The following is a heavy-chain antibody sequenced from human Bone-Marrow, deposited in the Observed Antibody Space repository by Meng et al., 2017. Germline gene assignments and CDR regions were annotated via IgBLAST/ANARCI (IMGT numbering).Heavy chain of an antibody. CDR2: IYPGDSDT. CDR3: ARTHPYYNILTGYYRGEDLDY. V-gene: IGHV5-51*01. CDR1: GYSFTSYW. Sequence: GESLKISCKGSGYSFTSYWIGWVRQMPGKGLEWMGIIYPGDSDTRYSPSFLGQVTISDDKSINTAYLQWCSLKASDTAMYYCARTHPYYNILTGYYRGEDLDYWGQGTLVTVSS. D-gene: IGHD3-9*01. J-gene: IGHJ4*02.